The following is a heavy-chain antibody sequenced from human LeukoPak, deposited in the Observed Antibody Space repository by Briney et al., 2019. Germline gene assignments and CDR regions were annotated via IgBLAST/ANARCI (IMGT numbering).Heavy chain of an antibody. D-gene: IGHD5-24*01. CDR3: ARDFPQFTPYYYYYYMDV. CDR1: GGSISSYY. CDR2: IYTSGST. J-gene: IGHJ6*03. Sequence: SETLSLTCTVSGGSISSYYWSWIRQPAGKGLEWIGRIYTSGSTNYNPSLKSRVTMSVDTSKNQFSLKLSSVTAADTAVDYCARDFPQFTPYYYYYYMDVWGKGTTVTISS. V-gene: IGHV4-4*07.